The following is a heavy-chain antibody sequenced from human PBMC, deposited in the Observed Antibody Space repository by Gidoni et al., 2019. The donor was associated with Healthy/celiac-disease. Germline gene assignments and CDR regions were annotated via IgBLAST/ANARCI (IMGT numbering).Heavy chain of an antibody. CDR3: ARGLGPYAGVEICMDV. V-gene: IGHV3-30-3*01. CDR1: GFTFSDDA. D-gene: IGHD3-16*01. Sequence: QGPLVGAGGGVGRPGGALRLSGAAPGFTFSDDAMHWVRQAPGKGLECVAVISYDGSNTYYADSVKGRFTISRDNSTHTLYLQMNSLRAEDTAVYYCARGLGPYAGVEICMDVWGQGTTVTVSS. CDR2: ISYDGSNT. J-gene: IGHJ6*02.